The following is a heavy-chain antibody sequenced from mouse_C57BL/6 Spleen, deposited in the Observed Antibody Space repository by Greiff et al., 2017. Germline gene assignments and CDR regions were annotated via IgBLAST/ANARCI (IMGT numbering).Heavy chain of an antibody. J-gene: IGHJ4*01. CDR1: GYTFTSYW. V-gene: IGHV1-61*01. CDR3: ARAGTGTRAMDY. D-gene: IGHD4-1*01. CDR2: IYPSDSET. Sequence: VQLQQSGAELVRPGSSVKLSCKASGYTFTSYWMDWVKQRPGQGLEWIGNIYPSDSETHYNQKFKDKATLTVDKSSSTAYMQLSSLTSEDSAVYYCARAGTGTRAMDYWGQGTSVTVSS.